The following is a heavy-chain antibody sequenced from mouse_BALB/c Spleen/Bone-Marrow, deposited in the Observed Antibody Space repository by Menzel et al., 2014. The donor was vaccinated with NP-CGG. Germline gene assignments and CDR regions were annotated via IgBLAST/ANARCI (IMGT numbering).Heavy chain of an antibody. Sequence: VQLQQSGAELVKPGASVKLSCKASGYTFTSFYMYWVKQRPGQGLEWIGDINPSNGGTNFNEKFRKKATLTVDTSSSPAYMEFSSLTSEDSAVYYCTRRSLLSDYYALDYWGQGTSVTVSS. D-gene: IGHD6-1*01. CDR3: TRRSLLSDYYALDY. CDR1: GYTFTSFY. V-gene: IGHV1S81*02. CDR2: INPSNGGT. J-gene: IGHJ4*01.